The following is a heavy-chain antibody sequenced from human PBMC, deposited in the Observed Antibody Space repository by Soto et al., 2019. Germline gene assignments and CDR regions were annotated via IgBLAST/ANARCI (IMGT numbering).Heavy chain of an antibody. D-gene: IGHD3-22*01. Sequence: GSLRLSCAASGFTFSSYAMSWVRQAPGKGLEWVSAISGSGGSTYYADSVKGRFTISRDNSKNTLYLQMNSLRAEDTAVYYCAKGPDITMIVSPSDYWGQGTLVTVSS. J-gene: IGHJ4*02. CDR2: ISGSGGST. CDR1: GFTFSSYA. V-gene: IGHV3-23*01. CDR3: AKGPDITMIVSPSDY.